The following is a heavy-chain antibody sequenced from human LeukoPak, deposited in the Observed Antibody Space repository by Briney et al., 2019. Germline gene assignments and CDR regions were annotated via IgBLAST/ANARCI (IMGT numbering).Heavy chain of an antibody. D-gene: IGHD1-26*01. CDR1: GYTFTGYY. J-gene: IGHJ4*02. CDR3: AREGNKSGSYYGY. CDR2: INPNSGGT. V-gene: IGHV1-2*02. Sequence: GASVRVSCKASGYTFTGYYMHWVRQAPGQGLEWTGWINPNSGGTNYAQKFQGRVTMTRDTSISTAYMELSRLRSDDTAVYYCAREGNKSGSYYGYWGQGTLVTVSS.